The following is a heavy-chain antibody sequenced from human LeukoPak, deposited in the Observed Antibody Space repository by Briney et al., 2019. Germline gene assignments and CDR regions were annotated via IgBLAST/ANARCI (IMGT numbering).Heavy chain of an antibody. CDR2: IYYTGTT. Sequence: PSQTLSLTCTVSGGSIYGGDYYWTWIRQSPGQGLQWIGYIYYTGTTYYNPSLKSRATISVDTSQDKFSLRLNSVTAADMAVYFCARGQGPGVATRRGGFDIWGQGTTVTVSS. CDR3: ARGQGPGVATRRGGFDI. J-gene: IGHJ3*02. D-gene: IGHD6-6*01. CDR1: GGSIYGGDYY. V-gene: IGHV4-30-4*01.